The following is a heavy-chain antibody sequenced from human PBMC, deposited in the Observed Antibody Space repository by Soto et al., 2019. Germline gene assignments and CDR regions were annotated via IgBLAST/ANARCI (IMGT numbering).Heavy chain of an antibody. J-gene: IGHJ6*02. Sequence: GGSLRLSCAASGFTFSSYWMSWVRQAPGKGLEWVANIKQDGSEKYYVDSVKGRFTISRDNAKNSLYLQMNSLRAEDTAVYYCARVSTAYYYGMDVWGQGTTVTVSS. CDR2: IKQDGSEK. V-gene: IGHV3-7*01. CDR1: GFTFSSYW. CDR3: ARVSTAYYYGMDV.